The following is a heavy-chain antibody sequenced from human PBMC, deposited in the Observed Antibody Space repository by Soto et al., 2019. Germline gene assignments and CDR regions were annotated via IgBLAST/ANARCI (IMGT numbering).Heavy chain of an antibody. CDR2: ISRDGSNK. J-gene: IGHJ4*02. D-gene: IGHD3-10*01. V-gene: IGHV3-30*04. CDR3: ARSRSGAVADSFDF. Sequence: QVQVVESGGGVVQPGRSLRLSCAASGFTFRSYAIHWVRQAPGKGLEWVAVISRDGSNKYYVDSVKGRFTISRDNSQDTVYLQMNSLRDEDSAMFYCARSRSGAVADSFDFWGQGTLVTVSS. CDR1: GFTFRSYA.